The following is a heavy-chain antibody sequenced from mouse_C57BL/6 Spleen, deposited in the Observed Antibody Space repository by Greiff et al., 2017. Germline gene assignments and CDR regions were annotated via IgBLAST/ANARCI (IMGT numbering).Heavy chain of an antibody. Sequence: QVQLQQPGAELVRPGSSVKLSCKASGYTFTSYWMDWVKQRPGQGLEWIGNIYPSDSETPYNQKFKDKATLTVDKSSSTAYMQLSSLTSEDSAVYYCARGRKYLGDYDDRFAYWGQGTLVTVSA. V-gene: IGHV1-61*01. J-gene: IGHJ3*01. CDR3: ARGRKYLGDYDDRFAY. D-gene: IGHD2-4*01. CDR2: IYPSDSET. CDR1: GYTFTSYW.